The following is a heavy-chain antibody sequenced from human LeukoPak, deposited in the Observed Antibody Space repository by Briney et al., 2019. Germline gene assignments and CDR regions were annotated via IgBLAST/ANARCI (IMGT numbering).Heavy chain of an antibody. CDR2: IYYSGST. D-gene: IGHD6-13*01. V-gene: IGHV4-59*01. J-gene: IGHJ4*02. Sequence: PSETLSLTCTVSGGSISSYYWSWIRQPPGKGLEWIGYIYYSGSTNYNPFLRSRVTISVDTSKNQFSLKLSSVTAADTAVYYCASGAAAGIFDYWGQGTLVTVSS. CDR1: GGSISSYY. CDR3: ASGAAAGIFDY.